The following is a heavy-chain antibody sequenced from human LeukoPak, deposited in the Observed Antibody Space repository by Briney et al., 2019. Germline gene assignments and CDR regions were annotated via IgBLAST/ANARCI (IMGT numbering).Heavy chain of an antibody. D-gene: IGHD2-2*01. Sequence: GGSLRLSCAASGFTFSSYGMHWVRQAPGKGLEWVAVIWYDGSNKYYVDSVKGRFTISRDNSKNTLYLQMNSLRAEDTAVYYCARGKYCSSTSCYFHYYYYYGMDVWGQGITVTVSS. V-gene: IGHV3-33*01. CDR1: GFTFSSYG. CDR2: IWYDGSNK. CDR3: ARGKYCSSTSCYFHYYYYYGMDV. J-gene: IGHJ6*02.